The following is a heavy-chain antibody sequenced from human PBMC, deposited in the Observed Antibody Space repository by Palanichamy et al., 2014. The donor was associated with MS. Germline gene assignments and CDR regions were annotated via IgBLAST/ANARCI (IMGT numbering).Heavy chain of an antibody. V-gene: IGHV3-30-3*01. CDR3: VRGVVISTMPFDY. D-gene: IGHD3-22*01. CDR2: ISYDGNKK. J-gene: IGHJ4*02. CDR1: GFAFNNYA. Sequence: QVQLVESGGGVVQPGRSLRLSCAASGFAFNNYAIHWVRQTPGKGLEWVAVISYDGNKKYYADSVKGRFTISRDNSKNTLYLQMKSLRVEDTAVYFCVRGVVISTMPFDYWGQGTLVTVSS.